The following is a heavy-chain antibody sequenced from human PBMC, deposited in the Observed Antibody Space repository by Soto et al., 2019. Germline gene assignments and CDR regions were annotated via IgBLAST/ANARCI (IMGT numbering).Heavy chain of an antibody. CDR2: IYSGGST. CDR1: GFTVSSNY. J-gene: IGHJ1*01. CDR3: ARDRVESGYPEYFQH. D-gene: IGHD3-22*01. Sequence: GGSLRLSCAASGFTVSSNYMSGVRQATGKGLEWVSVIYSGGSTYYADSVKGRFTISRDNSKNTLYLQMNSLRAEDTAVYYCARDRVESGYPEYFQHWGQGTLVTVSS. V-gene: IGHV3-53*01.